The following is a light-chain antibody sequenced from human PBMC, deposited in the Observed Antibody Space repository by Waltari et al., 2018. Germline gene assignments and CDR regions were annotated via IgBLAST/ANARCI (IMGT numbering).Light chain of an antibody. CDR1: SSNVGVYNY. V-gene: IGLV2-11*01. Sequence: QSALTQPRSVSGSPGQSVTISCTGTSSNVGVYNYVSWYQPHPGKAPKVMIYDVSKRPSGLPDRYSGSKSGNTASLTISGLQTEDEADYYCCSYAGNYTWVFGGGTRLTVL. CDR2: DVS. CDR3: CSYAGNYTWV. J-gene: IGLJ3*02.